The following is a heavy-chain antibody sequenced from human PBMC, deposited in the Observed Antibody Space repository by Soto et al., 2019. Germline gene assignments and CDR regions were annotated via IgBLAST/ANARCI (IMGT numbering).Heavy chain of an antibody. D-gene: IGHD6-19*01. Sequence: XSVKVSCNAAGYTFTGYYVHWVRQAPGQGLEWMGWINPNSGGTNYAQKFQGRVTMTRDTSISTAYMELSRLRSDDTAVYYCARGLSIAVAQTFGYWGQGTLVTVSS. J-gene: IGHJ4*02. CDR2: INPNSGGT. CDR3: ARGLSIAVAQTFGY. CDR1: GYTFTGYY. V-gene: IGHV1-2*02.